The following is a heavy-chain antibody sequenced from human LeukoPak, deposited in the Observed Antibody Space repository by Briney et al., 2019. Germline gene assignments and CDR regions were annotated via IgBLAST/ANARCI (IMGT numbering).Heavy chain of an antibody. CDR1: GFTFSSYE. V-gene: IGHV3-48*03. CDR2: ISSSGSTI. J-gene: IGHJ4*02. CDR3: ARALDVDTSIDY. Sequence: PGGSLRLSCVASGFTFSSYEMNGVRQAPGKGLEWVSYISSSGSTIYYADSVKGRFTISRDNAKNSLYLQMNSLRAEDTAVYYCARALDVDTSIDYWGQGTLVTVSS. D-gene: IGHD5-18*01.